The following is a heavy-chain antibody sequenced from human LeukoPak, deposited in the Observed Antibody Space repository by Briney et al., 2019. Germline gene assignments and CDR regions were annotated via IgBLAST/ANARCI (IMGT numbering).Heavy chain of an antibody. CDR1: GGSISNINYY. D-gene: IGHD1-26*01. V-gene: IGHV4-39*07. J-gene: IGHJ4*02. CDR3: AQQGESGRPY. Sequence: PSETLSLTCTVSGGSISNINYYWGCIRQPPEKGLEWIGSIHYSGNTFYNPSLKSRVTISVDTSMNQFSLKLSSVTAADTAVYSCAQQGESGRPYWGQGTLVTVSS. CDR2: IHYSGNT.